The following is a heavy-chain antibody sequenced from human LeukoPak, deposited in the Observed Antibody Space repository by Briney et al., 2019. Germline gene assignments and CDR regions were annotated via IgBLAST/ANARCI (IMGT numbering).Heavy chain of an antibody. J-gene: IGHJ3*02. Sequence: GGSLRLSCAASGFTVSSNYMSWVRQAPGKGLEWVSVIYSGGSTYYADSVKGRFTISRDNSKNTLYLQVNSLRAADTAVYYCARDWHASQGQYYYDSSGYPAALDAFDIWGQGTMVTVSS. D-gene: IGHD3-22*01. V-gene: IGHV3-66*02. CDR1: GFTVSSNY. CDR3: ARDWHASQGQYYYDSSGYPAALDAFDI. CDR2: IYSGGST.